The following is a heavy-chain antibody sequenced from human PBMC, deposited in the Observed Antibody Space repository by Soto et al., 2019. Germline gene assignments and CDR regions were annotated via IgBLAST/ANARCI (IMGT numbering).Heavy chain of an antibody. V-gene: IGHV1-46*01. Sequence: ASVKVSCKASGGTFSSYAISWVRQAPGQGLEWMGIINPSGGSTSYAQKFQGRVTMTRDTSTSTVYMELSSLRSEDTAVYYCARGGSAYDFWSGYYKGWYYYYSMDVWGQGTTVTVSS. J-gene: IGHJ6*02. CDR3: ARGGSAYDFWSGYYKGWYYYYSMDV. CDR2: INPSGGST. D-gene: IGHD3-3*01. CDR1: GGTFSSYA.